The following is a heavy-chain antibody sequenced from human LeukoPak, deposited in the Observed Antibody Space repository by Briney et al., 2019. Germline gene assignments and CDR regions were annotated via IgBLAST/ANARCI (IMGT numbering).Heavy chain of an antibody. CDR3: AKDPGYCSGGSCYPYFDY. Sequence: GGSLRLSCAASGFTFSSYAMSWVRQAPGKGLEWVSAISGSGGSTYYADSVKGRFTISRDNSKNTLYLQMNSLRAVDTAVYYCAKDPGYCSGGSCYPYFDYWGQGTLVTVSS. CDR2: ISGSGGST. CDR1: GFTFSSYA. J-gene: IGHJ4*02. V-gene: IGHV3-23*01. D-gene: IGHD2-15*01.